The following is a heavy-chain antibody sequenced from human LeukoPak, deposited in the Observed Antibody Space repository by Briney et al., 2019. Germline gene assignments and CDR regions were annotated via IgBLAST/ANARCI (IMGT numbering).Heavy chain of an antibody. D-gene: IGHD6-19*01. CDR3: ARCIAVASNRYFDY. V-gene: IGHV3-7*01. Sequence: GGSLRLSCAASGFTFSSYWMSWVRQAPGKGLEWVANIKQDGSEKYYVDSVKGRFTISRDNAKNSLYLQMNSLRAEETAVYYCARCIAVASNRYFDYWGQGTLVTVSS. J-gene: IGHJ4*02. CDR1: GFTFSSYW. CDR2: IKQDGSEK.